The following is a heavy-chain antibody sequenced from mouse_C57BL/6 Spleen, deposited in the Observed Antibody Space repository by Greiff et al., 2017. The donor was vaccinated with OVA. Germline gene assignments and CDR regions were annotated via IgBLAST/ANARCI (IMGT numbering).Heavy chain of an antibody. CDR3: TRGPLDY. CDR2: IDPETGGT. V-gene: IGHV1-15*01. J-gene: IGHJ2*01. CDR1: GYTFTDYE. Sequence: VKLLESGAELVRPGASVTLSCKASGYTFTDYEMHWVQQTPVHGLEWIGAIDPETGGTAYNQKFKGKAILTADKSSSTAYMELRSLTSEDTAVYYCTRGPLDYWGKGTTLTVSS.